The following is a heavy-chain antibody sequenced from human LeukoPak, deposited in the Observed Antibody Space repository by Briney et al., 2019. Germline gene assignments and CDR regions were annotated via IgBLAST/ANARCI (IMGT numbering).Heavy chain of an antibody. CDR2: IWYDGSNK. D-gene: IGHD3-16*02. V-gene: IGHV3-33*06. CDR1: GFTFSSYG. J-gene: IGHJ3*02. CDR3: AKEKSGYVWGSYRTEEGAFDI. Sequence: PGGSLRLSCAASGFTFSSYGMHWVRQAPGKGLEWVAVIWYDGSNKYYADSVKGRFTISRDNSKNTLYLQMNSLRTEDTAVYYCAKEKSGYVWGSYRTEEGAFDIWGQGTMLTVSS.